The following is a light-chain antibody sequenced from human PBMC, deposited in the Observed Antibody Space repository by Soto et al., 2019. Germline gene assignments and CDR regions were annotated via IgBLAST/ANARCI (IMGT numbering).Light chain of an antibody. CDR2: DAS. J-gene: IGKJ4*01. CDR3: QQFSSYPLT. V-gene: IGKV3-20*01. CDR1: HTVRNNY. Sequence: EIVLTQSPGTLSFSPGERATLSCRASHTVRNNYLAWYQQKPGQAPRLLIYDASSRATGIPDRFSGGGSGTDFTLTISRLEPEDFAVYYCQQFSSYPLTFGGGTKVDIK.